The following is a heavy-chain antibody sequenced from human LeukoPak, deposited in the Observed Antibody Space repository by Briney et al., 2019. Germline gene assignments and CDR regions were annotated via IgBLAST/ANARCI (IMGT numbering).Heavy chain of an antibody. Sequence: SGPTLVNPTQTLTLTCTFSGFSLSTSGVGVGWIRQPPGKALEWLALIYWDDDKRYSPSLKSRLTITKDTSKNQVVLTITNMDPVDTATYYCAHRGPGSGSYFLFDYWGQGTLVTVSS. CDR1: GFSLSTSGVG. CDR2: IYWDDDK. D-gene: IGHD3-10*01. V-gene: IGHV2-5*02. J-gene: IGHJ4*02. CDR3: AHRGPGSGSYFLFDY.